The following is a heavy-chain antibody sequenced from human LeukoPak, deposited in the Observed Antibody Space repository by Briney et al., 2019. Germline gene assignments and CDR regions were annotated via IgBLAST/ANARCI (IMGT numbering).Heavy chain of an antibody. V-gene: IGHV3-74*01. Sequence: GGSLRLSCAASGFTFSSYSMNWVRQPPGKGLVGVSRIDPDGGSISYADSVRGRFTISRDNAKNTLYLQMNSLRAEDTGVYYCVRENYCGLDVWGQGTTVTVSS. J-gene: IGHJ6*02. CDR1: GFTFSSYS. CDR3: VRENYCGLDV. CDR2: IDPDGGSI.